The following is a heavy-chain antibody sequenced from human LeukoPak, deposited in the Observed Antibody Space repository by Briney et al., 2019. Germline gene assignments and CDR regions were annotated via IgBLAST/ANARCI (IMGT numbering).Heavy chain of an antibody. V-gene: IGHV1-24*01. CDR2: FDPEHREA. CDR1: GYSLTDLS. CDR3: AAGGIYSLLDY. J-gene: IGHJ4*02. D-gene: IGHD1-26*01. Sequence: GASVKVSCKVSGYSLTDLSMHWVRQAPGNGLEWMGGFDPEHREAIYAQKFQGRVSMTEDTSTDTAYMELSSLRSEDTAVYYCAAGGIYSLLDYWGQGPLVTVSS.